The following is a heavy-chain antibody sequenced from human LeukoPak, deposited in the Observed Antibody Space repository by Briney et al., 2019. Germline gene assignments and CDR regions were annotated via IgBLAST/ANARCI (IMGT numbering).Heavy chain of an antibody. D-gene: IGHD3-10*01. J-gene: IGHJ5*02. CDR1: GFTFSKYS. CDR3: AKDSMVRGVIIPS. CDR2: IGVSGGNT. V-gene: IGHV3-23*01. Sequence: PGGSLRLSCTASGFTFSKYSMSWVRQAPGKGPEWVSAIGVSGGNTYYVDSVKGRFTVSRDNSKNTLYLQMNSLRAEDTAVYYCAKDSMVRGVIIPSWGQGTLVTVSS.